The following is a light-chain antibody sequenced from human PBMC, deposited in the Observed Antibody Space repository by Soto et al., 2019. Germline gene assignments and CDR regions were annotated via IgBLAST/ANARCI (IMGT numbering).Light chain of an antibody. Sequence: QSVLAQPPSASGTPGQRVTISCSGSRSNIASHSVNWFQQVPGTAPKLLVYTNDRRPSGVPDRFSGSKSGTSASLVISGLQSEDEGDYYCATWDDSLNGHVFGTGTKLTVL. J-gene: IGLJ1*01. CDR2: TND. CDR1: RSNIASHS. CDR3: ATWDDSLNGHV. V-gene: IGLV1-44*01.